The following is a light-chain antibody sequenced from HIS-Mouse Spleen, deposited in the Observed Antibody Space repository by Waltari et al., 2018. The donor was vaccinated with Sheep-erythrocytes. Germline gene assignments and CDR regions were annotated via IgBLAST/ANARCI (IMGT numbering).Light chain of an antibody. CDR3: QAWDSSTAV. V-gene: IGLV3-1*01. CDR1: TLGDKY. J-gene: IGLJ2*01. Sequence: SYELTQTPSVSVSPGQTASITCSGDTLGDKYACWYQRKPGQAPVLVIYQDSKRPSGIPERFSGSNSGNTATLTISGTQAMDEADYYCQAWDSSTAVFGGGTKLTVL. CDR2: QDS.